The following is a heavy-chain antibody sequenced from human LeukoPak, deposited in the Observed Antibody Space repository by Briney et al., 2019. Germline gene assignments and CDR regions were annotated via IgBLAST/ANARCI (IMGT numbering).Heavy chain of an antibody. Sequence: GGSLRLSCAASGFTFSSYTMSWVRQAPGKGLEGVSTITTSDGNTYYADSVKGRFTVSRDNSKNPLYLQMNSLRAEDTAVYYCAKDGGLWVSAHWGDSWGRGTLVTVSS. J-gene: IGHJ4*02. V-gene: IGHV3-23*01. D-gene: IGHD7-27*01. CDR1: GFTFSSYT. CDR3: AKDGGLWVSAHWGDS. CDR2: ITTSDGNT.